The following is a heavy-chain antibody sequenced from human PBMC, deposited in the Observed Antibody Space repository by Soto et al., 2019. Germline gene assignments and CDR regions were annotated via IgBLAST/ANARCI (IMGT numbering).Heavy chain of an antibody. CDR2: IYYSGST. Sequence: SETLSLTCTVSGGSISSTSYYWGWIRQPPGKGLEWIGSIYYSGSTYYNPSLKSRVNISVNTSKKQIYLKLNTVKAADTVVYYCARQRGYSGYYYYYGMDVWGQGTTVTVSS. CDR3: ARQRGYSGYYYYYGMDV. D-gene: IGHD6-13*01. J-gene: IGHJ6*02. CDR1: GGSISSTSYY. V-gene: IGHV4-39*01.